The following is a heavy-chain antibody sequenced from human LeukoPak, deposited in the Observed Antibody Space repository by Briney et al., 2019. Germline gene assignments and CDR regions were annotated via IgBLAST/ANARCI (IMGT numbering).Heavy chain of an antibody. Sequence: GGSLRLSCAASGFTFSSYAMIWVRQAPGKGLECVSVISAGADSTYYADSVKGRFTISRDNYKNTLYLQMNSLRAEDTAVYYCAKRGSYQSLDYWGQGTLVTVSS. D-gene: IGHD1-26*01. CDR1: GFTFSSYA. V-gene: IGHV3-23*01. CDR2: ISAGADST. CDR3: AKRGSYQSLDY. J-gene: IGHJ4*02.